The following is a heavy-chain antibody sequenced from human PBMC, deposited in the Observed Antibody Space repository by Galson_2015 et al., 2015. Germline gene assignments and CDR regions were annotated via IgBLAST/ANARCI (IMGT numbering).Heavy chain of an antibody. D-gene: IGHD3-16*01. CDR2: INAGNGNT. V-gene: IGHV1-3*01. J-gene: IGHJ3*02. CDR3: ARDFLGMSNAFDI. CDR1: GYTFTSYT. Sequence: SVKVSCKASGYTFTSYTLHWVRQAPGQRLEWMGWINAGNGNTKYSQKFQGRVTITRDTSASTAYMELSSLTSEDTAVYHCARDFLGMSNAFDIWGRGTMVTVSS.